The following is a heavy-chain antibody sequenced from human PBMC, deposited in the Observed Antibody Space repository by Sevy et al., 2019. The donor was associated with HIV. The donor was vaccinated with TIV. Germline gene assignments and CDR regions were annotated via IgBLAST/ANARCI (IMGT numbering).Heavy chain of an antibody. V-gene: IGHV1-69*13. D-gene: IGHD3-10*01. J-gene: IGHJ6*02. CDR1: GGTFSSYA. CDR3: ARNYYGSGRPYYYGMDV. Sequence: ASVKVSCKASGGTFSSYAISWVRQAPGQGLEWMGGIIPIFGTANYAQKFQGRVTITADESTSTAYMELSSLRSEDTAVYYCARNYYGSGRPYYYGMDVWGQRTTVTVSS. CDR2: IIPIFGTA.